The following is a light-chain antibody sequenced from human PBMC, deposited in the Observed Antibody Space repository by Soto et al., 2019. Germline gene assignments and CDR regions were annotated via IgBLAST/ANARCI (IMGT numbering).Light chain of an antibody. Sequence: QSALTQPASVSGSPGQSITISCTGTSSDIGGYNYVSWYQQHPGKAPKLMIYNVSNRPSGVSIRFSGSKSDNSASLTISGLQAEDEADYYCSSYSSSTTLIIFGGGTKLTVL. J-gene: IGLJ2*01. CDR3: SSYSSSTTLII. CDR1: SSDIGGYNY. V-gene: IGLV2-14*01. CDR2: NVS.